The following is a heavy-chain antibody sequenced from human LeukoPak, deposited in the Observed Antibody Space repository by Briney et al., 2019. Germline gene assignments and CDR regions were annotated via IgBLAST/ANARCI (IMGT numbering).Heavy chain of an antibody. J-gene: IGHJ4*02. CDR3: AKERSSRVYARAFPVALDY. V-gene: IGHV3-23*01. CDR2: ISGSGGST. D-gene: IGHD2-8*01. CDR1: GFTFSSYA. Sequence: PGGSLRLSCAASGFTFSSYAMSWVRQAPGKGLEWVSAISGSGGSTYYADSVKGRFTISRDNSKNTLYLQMNSLRAEDTAVYYCAKERSSRVYARAFPVALDYWGQGTLVTVSS.